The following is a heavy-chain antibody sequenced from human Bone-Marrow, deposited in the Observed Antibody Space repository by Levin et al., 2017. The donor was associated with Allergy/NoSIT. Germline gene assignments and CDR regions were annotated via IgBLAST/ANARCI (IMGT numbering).Heavy chain of an antibody. CDR2: IYYSGST. J-gene: IGHJ5*02. CDR3: AREGSSTSLLGVGWFDP. Sequence: SSETLSLTCTVSGGSVSSSSYYWSWIRQPPGKGLEWIGYIYYSGSTNYNPSLKSRVTISVDTSKNQFSLKLSSVTAADTAVYYCAREGSSTSLLGVGWFDPWGQGTLVTVSS. V-gene: IGHV4-61*01. CDR1: GGSVSSSSYY. D-gene: IGHD2/OR15-2a*01.